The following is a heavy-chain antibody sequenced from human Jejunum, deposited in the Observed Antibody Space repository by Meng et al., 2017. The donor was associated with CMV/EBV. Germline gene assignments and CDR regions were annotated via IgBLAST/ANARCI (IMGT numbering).Heavy chain of an antibody. V-gene: IGHV4-59*01. Sequence: QVHLQGSGPGLVKPSETLSLTCTVYGGSISSSYWSWFRQPPGKGLEWIGYIYYTGTNNYNPSIKSRVTISLDTSKNQFSLKLTSMTAADTAVYYCARGAGWYAFWGQGTLVTV. CDR2: IYYTGTN. J-gene: IGHJ5*01. CDR3: ARGAGWYAF. CDR1: GGSISSSY.